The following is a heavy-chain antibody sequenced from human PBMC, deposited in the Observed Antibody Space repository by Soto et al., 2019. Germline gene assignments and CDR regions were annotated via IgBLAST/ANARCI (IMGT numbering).Heavy chain of an antibody. Sequence: ASVKVSCKASGYTFTSYYMHWVRQAPGQGLEWMGIINPSGGSTSYAQKFQGRVTMTRDTSTSTVYMELSSLRSEDTAVYYCARDVDTAMVKRNYYGMDVWGQGTTVTVSS. CDR1: GYTFTSYY. V-gene: IGHV1-46*01. CDR3: ARDVDTAMVKRNYYGMDV. D-gene: IGHD5-18*01. J-gene: IGHJ6*02. CDR2: INPSGGST.